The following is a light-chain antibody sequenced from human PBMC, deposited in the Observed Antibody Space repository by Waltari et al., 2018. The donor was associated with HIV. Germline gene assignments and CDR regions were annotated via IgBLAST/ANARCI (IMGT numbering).Light chain of an antibody. Sequence: QSVLTQPPSASGTPGQRVAISCSGSSSNSGSNYVYWYQQLPGTAPKVLIYRSNQRPSGVPDRFSVSKYGTSASLAISALRSEDEADYYCATWDDSLSGPVFGGGTKLTVL. V-gene: IGLV1-47*01. CDR1: SSNSGSNY. CDR3: ATWDDSLSGPV. CDR2: RSN. J-gene: IGLJ3*02.